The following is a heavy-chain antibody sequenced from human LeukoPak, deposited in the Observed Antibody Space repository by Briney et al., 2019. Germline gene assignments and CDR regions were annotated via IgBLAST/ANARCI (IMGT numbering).Heavy chain of an antibody. CDR2: IYSSSIT. V-gene: IGHV3-53*04. Sequence: GGSLRLSCAASGFTVSSDYMSWVRQAPGKGLEWVSVIYSSSITSYADSVKGRFTISRHNSKNTLYLQMNSLRADDTAVYYCARGRGAADDAFDIWGQGTMVTVSS. J-gene: IGHJ3*02. CDR1: GFTVSSDY. D-gene: IGHD6-25*01. CDR3: ARGRGAADDAFDI.